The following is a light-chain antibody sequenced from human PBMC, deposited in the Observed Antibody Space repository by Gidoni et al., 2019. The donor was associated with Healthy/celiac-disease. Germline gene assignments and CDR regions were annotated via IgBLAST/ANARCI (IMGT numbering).Light chain of an antibody. Sequence: QSALTQPASVSGSPVQSITISCTGTSSDVGGYNYVSWYQQHPGKAPKLMIYDVSNRPSGVSNRFSGSKSGNTASLTISGLQAEDEADYYCSSYTSSISYVFGTGTKVTVL. CDR1: SSDVGGYNY. J-gene: IGLJ1*01. V-gene: IGLV2-14*03. CDR2: DVS. CDR3: SSYTSSISYV.